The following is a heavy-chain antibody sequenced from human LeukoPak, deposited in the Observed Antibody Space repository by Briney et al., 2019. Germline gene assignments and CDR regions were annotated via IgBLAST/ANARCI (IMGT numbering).Heavy chain of an antibody. CDR3: ARDPVLGAPDYLDY. D-gene: IGHD1-26*01. Sequence: GGSLRLSCTVSGFPFTDYVIHWVRQAPGKGLEWVAVTSADESIKIYNDSERGRFTISRDNSKNIQYLQMNSVRVEDTAVYYCARDPVLGAPDYLDYWGRGTLVTVSS. CDR2: TSADESIK. J-gene: IGHJ4*02. V-gene: IGHV3-30-3*01. CDR1: GFPFTDYV.